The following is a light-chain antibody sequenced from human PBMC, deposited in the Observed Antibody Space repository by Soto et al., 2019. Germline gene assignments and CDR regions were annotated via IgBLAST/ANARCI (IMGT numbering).Light chain of an antibody. V-gene: IGKV1-5*01. J-gene: IGKJ1*01. CDR1: QSISSW. CDR3: QQYNSWWT. CDR2: DAS. Sequence: GDRVTITCRASQSISSWLAWYQQKPGKAPKLLIYDASSLESGVPSRFTGSGSGTIFTFTISSPQPDDFATYYCQQYNSWWTFGQGTKVDIK.